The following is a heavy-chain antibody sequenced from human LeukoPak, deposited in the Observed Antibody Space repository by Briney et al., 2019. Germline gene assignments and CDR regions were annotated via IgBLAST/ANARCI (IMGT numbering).Heavy chain of an antibody. D-gene: IGHD3-10*01. J-gene: IGHJ4*02. V-gene: IGHV3-48*03. Sequence: GGSLRLSCAPSRFTFSSYEMNRVRPPPGEGREWVSYISISGSTIYYADSVKGRFTISRDNAKNSLELQMISRRAEDTAVYYCARGVGTFDYWGQGTLVTVSS. CDR3: ARGVGTFDY. CDR1: RFTFSSYE. CDR2: ISISGSTI.